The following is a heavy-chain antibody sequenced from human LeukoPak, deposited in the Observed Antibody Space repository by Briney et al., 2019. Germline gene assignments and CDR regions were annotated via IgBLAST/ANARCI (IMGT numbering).Heavy chain of an antibody. CDR2: ISSSSSYI. V-gene: IGHV3-21*01. D-gene: IGHD2-8*01. Sequence: KPGGSLRLSCAASGFTFSSYSMNWVRQAPGKGLEWVSSISSSSSYIYYADSVKGRFTISRDNAKNSLYLQMNSLRAEDTAVYYCAGPRGTNGFMDVWGKGTTVTVSS. J-gene: IGHJ6*03. CDR1: GFTFSSYS. CDR3: AGPRGTNGFMDV.